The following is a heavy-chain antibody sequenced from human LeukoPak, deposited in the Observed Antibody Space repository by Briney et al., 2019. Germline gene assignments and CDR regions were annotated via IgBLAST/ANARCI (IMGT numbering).Heavy chain of an antibody. V-gene: IGHV1-3*04. CDR2: INTGNGNT. CDR3: ARVFCSGGNCYRYFDY. Sequence: ASVKVSCKASGYTFTSYAMHWVRQAPGQRLEWMGWINTGNGNTKYSQKFQGRVTITRDTSASTAYLELTSLRSEDTAVYYCARVFCSGGNCYRYFDYWGQGTLVTVSS. CDR1: GYTFTSYA. J-gene: IGHJ4*02. D-gene: IGHD2-15*01.